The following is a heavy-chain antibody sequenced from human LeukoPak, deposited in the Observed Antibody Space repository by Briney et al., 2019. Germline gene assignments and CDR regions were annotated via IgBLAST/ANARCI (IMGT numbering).Heavy chain of an antibody. Sequence: ASVKVSCKASGYTFTGYYMHWVRQAPGQGLEWMGWINPNSGGTNYAQKFQGRVTMTRDTSISTAYMELSRLRSDDTAVYYCARADHGYYYMDVWGKGTTVTISS. J-gene: IGHJ6*03. CDR3: ARADHGYYYMDV. CDR2: INPNSGGT. CDR1: GYTFTGYY. V-gene: IGHV1-2*02.